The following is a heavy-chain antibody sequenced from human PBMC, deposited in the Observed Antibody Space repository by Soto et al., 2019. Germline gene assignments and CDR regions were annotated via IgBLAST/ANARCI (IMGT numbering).Heavy chain of an antibody. V-gene: IGHV3-64D*06. J-gene: IGHJ6*02. CDR2: IGSDGGGT. CDR1: GFTFISFA. D-gene: IGHD3-3*01. CDR3: VRSFYDFWSGYPPYPGLDV. Sequence: PGGSLRLSCSASGFTFISFAMHWVRQGPGKGLEYVSAIGSDGGGTYHADSVKGRFTISRDNSKNTLYLQMSSLRAEDTAVYYCVRSFYDFWSGYPPYPGLDVWGQGTTVTVSS.